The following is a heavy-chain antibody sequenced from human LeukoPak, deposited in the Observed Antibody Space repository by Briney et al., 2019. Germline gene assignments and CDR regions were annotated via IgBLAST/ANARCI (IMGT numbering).Heavy chain of an antibody. J-gene: IGHJ5*02. CDR3: ARGGYYGSGNDFRFDP. D-gene: IGHD3-10*01. V-gene: IGHV4-59*01. Sequence: SETLSLTCTVSGGSMSNYYWSWIRQPPGKGLEWIGFIYYSGGTNYNPSLKSRVTISVDTSKSQFSLKLSSVTAADTAIYYCARGGYYGSGNDFRFDPWGQGTLVTVSS. CDR1: GGSMSNYY. CDR2: IYYSGGT.